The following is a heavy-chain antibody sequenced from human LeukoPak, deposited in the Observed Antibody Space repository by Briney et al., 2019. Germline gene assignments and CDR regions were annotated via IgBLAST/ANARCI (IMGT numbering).Heavy chain of an antibody. CDR2: LSASGGAT. CDR3: ARDVGGWLAF. Sequence: GSLRLSCAASGFTFSTHVMTWVRQAPGKGLDWLSGLSASGGATYYADSVKGRFTISRDNSKSTLYLQLNSLRPEETATYYCARDVGGWLAFWGRGTLVTVSS. V-gene: IGHV3-23*01. CDR1: GFTFSTHV. D-gene: IGHD4-23*01. J-gene: IGHJ5*01.